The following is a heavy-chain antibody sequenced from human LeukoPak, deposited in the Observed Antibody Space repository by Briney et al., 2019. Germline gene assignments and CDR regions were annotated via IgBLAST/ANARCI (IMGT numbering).Heavy chain of an antibody. CDR2: IYSGGST. V-gene: IGHV3-53*01. CDR3: ARDRYMEGSEFDY. J-gene: IGHJ4*02. Sequence: PGGSLRLSCAASGFTVSSNYMSWVRQAPGKGLEWVSVIYSGGSTYYADSVKGRFTISRDDSKNTLYLQMNSLRAEDTAVYYCARDRYMEGSEFDYWGQGTLVTVSS. CDR1: GFTVSSNY. D-gene: IGHD3-10*01.